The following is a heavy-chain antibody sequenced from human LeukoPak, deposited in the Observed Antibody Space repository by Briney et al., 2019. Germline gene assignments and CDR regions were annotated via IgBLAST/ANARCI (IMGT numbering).Heavy chain of an antibody. CDR1: GDSISTYY. J-gene: IGHJ3*02. CDR3: ARAISSGWFKNAFDI. Sequence: SETLSLTCTVSGDSISTYYWGWIRQPAGKRLEWIGRIYTSGSTNYNPSLESRVTMSVDTSKNQFSLNLSSVTAADTAVYYCARAISSGWFKNAFDIWGQGTVVTVSS. CDR2: IYTSGST. D-gene: IGHD6-19*01. V-gene: IGHV4-4*07.